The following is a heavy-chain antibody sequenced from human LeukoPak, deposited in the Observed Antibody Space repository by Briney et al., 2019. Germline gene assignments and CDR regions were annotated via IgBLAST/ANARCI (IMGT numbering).Heavy chain of an antibody. CDR1: GFSLSSNY. CDR2: IYTGGTT. D-gene: IGHD6-19*01. J-gene: IGHJ4*02. CDR3: ARDKLGSGYSSDFDY. Sequence: GRSLRLSCAASGFSLSSNYMNWVRQAPGKGLEWVSAIYTGGTTYYSDSVKGRFTISRDNSKNTLYLQMNSLRAEDTAVYYCARDKLGSGYSSDFDYWGQGTLVTVSS. V-gene: IGHV3-66*02.